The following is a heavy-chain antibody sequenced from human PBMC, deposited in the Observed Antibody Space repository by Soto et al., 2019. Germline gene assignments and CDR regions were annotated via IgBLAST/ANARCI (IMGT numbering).Heavy chain of an antibody. D-gene: IGHD2-15*01. V-gene: IGHV3-23*01. CDR1: GFTFSSYA. CDR2: ISGSGGST. J-gene: IGHJ6*02. CDR3: AKGGVVVAATPYYYYGMDV. Sequence: VGSLRLSCAASGFTFSSYAMSWVRQAPGKGLEWVSAISGSGGSTYYADSVKGRFTISRDNSKNTLYLQMNSLRAEDTAVYYCAKGGVVVAATPYYYYGMDVWGQGTTVTVS.